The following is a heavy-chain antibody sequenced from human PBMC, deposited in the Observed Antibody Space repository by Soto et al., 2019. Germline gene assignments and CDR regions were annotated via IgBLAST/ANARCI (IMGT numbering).Heavy chain of an antibody. CDR2: IYYSGST. Sequence: SETLSLTCTVSGGSISSGDYYWSWIRQPPGKGLEWIGYIYYSGSTYYNPSLKSRVTISVDTSKNQFSLKLSSVTAADTAVYYCAREPVTMVRGVIIYYYGMDVWGQGTTVTVSS. D-gene: IGHD3-10*01. CDR1: GGSISSGDYY. J-gene: IGHJ6*02. V-gene: IGHV4-30-4*01. CDR3: AREPVTMVRGVIIYYYGMDV.